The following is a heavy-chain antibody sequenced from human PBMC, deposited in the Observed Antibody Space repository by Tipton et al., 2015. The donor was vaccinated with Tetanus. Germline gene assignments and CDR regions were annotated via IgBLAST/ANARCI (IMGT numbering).Heavy chain of an antibody. CDR1: GYTFTSFG. V-gene: IGHV1-18*01. Sequence: QLVQSGAEVKKPGASVKVSCKASGYTFTSFGINWVRQAPGQGLEWMGWINTDKGSTNYAQNLQGRVIMTTDTSTLTAYMELRSLGSDDTAVYYCARGGTMDYWGQGTLVTVSA. D-gene: IGHD1-1*01. J-gene: IGHJ4*02. CDR2: INTDKGST. CDR3: ARGGTMDY.